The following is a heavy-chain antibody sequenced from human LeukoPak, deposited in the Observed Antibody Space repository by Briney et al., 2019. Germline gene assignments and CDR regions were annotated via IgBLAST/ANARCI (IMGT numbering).Heavy chain of an antibody. J-gene: IGHJ6*03. D-gene: IGHD2-8*01. V-gene: IGHV1-2*06. CDR1: GYTFSGSC. Sequence: GASVKVSCKTSGYTFSGSCIHWVRQAPGQGLEWMGRINPNSGDTNYAQNFQGRVTMTRDTSITTAYMELSSLTSDDTAVYFCARSAENCNNGVCFTDYYMDVWGKGTTVTVSS. CDR3: ARSAENCNNGVCFTDYYMDV. CDR2: INPNSGDT.